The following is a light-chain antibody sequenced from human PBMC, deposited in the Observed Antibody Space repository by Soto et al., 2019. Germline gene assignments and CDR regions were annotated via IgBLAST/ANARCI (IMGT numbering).Light chain of an antibody. J-gene: IGKJ5*01. V-gene: IGKV3-15*01. CDR3: QQYGKWFSIS. CDR1: QNVGSN. CDR2: GAS. Sequence: ILLTQSPATLPVSPGEEVSLSCRASQNVGSNIVWYQQKAGQAPRPLIFGASSRAAGIPDRFSGSGSGTEFTLTISRLEPEDFAVYYCQQYGKWFSISFGQGTRLEIK.